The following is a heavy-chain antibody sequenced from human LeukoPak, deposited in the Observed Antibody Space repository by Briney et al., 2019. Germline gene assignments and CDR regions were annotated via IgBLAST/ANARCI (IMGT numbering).Heavy chain of an antibody. Sequence: ASVKVSCKASGYTFIDSYIHWVRQAPGQGLGWMAWTNPKNGDTNYAQEFQGRVTVTRDTSISTAYMELSGLRSDDTAVYFCAREPVVDYYYMDVWGTGTTVTVSS. CDR3: AREPVVDYYYMDV. J-gene: IGHJ6*03. CDR2: TNPKNGDT. V-gene: IGHV1-2*02. CDR1: GYTFIDSY. D-gene: IGHD2-15*01.